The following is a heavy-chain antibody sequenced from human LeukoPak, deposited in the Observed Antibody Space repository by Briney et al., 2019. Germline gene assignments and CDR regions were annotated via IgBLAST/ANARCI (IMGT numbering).Heavy chain of an antibody. CDR3: ARNFLPELTPNSEDRPKTAMVTRGFLPAFDY. D-gene: IGHD5-18*01. CDR2: INHSGST. J-gene: IGHJ4*02. V-gene: IGHV4-34*01. CDR1: GGSFSGYY. Sequence: PSETLSLTCAVYGGSFSGYYWSWIRQPPGKGLEWIGEINHSGSTNYNPSLKSRVTISVDTSENQFSLKLSSVTAADTAVYYCARNFLPELTPNSEDRPKTAMVTRGFLPAFDYWGQGTLVTVSS.